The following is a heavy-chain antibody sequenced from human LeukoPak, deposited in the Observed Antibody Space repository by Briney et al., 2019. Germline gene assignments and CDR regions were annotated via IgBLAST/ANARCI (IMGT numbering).Heavy chain of an antibody. D-gene: IGHD6-13*01. CDR2: IYHSGST. CDR1: GYSISSGYY. J-gene: IGHJ4*02. Sequence: PSETLSLTCTVSGYSISSGYYWGWIRQPPGKGLEWIGSIYHSGSTNYNPSLKSRVTISVDKSKNQFSLKLSSVTAADTAVYYCARDLGSSWLNDYWGQGTLVTVSS. V-gene: IGHV4-38-2*02. CDR3: ARDLGSSWLNDY.